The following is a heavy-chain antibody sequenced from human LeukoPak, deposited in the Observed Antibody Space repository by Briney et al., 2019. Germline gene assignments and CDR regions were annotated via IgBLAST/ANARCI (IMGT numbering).Heavy chain of an antibody. CDR2: ISGSGGST. CDR3: TTLGYNDFWSGRFFDY. V-gene: IGHV3-23*01. Sequence: GGSLRLSCAASGFTFSSYAVSWVRQAPGKGLEWVSAISGSGGSTYYADSVKGRFTISRDNSKNTLCLQMNSLKTEDTAVYYCTTLGYNDFWSGRFFDYWGQGTLVTVSS. J-gene: IGHJ4*02. D-gene: IGHD3-3*01. CDR1: GFTFSSYA.